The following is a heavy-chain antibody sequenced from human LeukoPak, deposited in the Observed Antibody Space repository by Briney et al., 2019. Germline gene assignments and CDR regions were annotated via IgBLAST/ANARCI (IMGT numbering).Heavy chain of an antibody. J-gene: IGHJ4*02. CDR1: GCTFTGYY. CDR2: INPNSGGT. CDR3: ARGRRDGYNFWYY. V-gene: IGHV1-2*02. Sequence: ASVKVSCKASGCTFTGYYMRWVRRAPGQGLEWMGWINPNSGGTNYAQKFQGRVTMTRDTSISTAYMELSRLRSDDTAVYYCARGRRDGYNFWYYWGQGTLVTVSS. D-gene: IGHD5-24*01.